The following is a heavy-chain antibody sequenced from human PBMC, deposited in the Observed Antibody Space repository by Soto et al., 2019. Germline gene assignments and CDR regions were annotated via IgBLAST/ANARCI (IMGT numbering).Heavy chain of an antibody. J-gene: IGHJ6*02. D-gene: IGHD4-17*01. CDR1: GYSFTSYW. CDR3: ATLPITVTTTGYYYYGMDV. CDR2: IDPSDSYT. Sequence: PGESLKISCKGSGYSFTSYWISWVRQMPGKGLERMGRIDPSDSYTNYSPSFQGHVTISADKSISTAYLQWSSLKASDTAMYYCATLPITVTTTGYYYYGMDVWGQGTTVTVSS. V-gene: IGHV5-10-1*01.